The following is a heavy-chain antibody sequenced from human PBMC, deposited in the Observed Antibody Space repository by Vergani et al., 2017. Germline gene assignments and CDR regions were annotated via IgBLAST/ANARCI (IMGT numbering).Heavy chain of an antibody. D-gene: IGHD3-3*01. CDR1: GFTFSSYA. V-gene: IGHV3-23*04. CDR2: ISGSGGST. J-gene: IGHJ4*02. Sequence: EVQLVESGGGVVRPGGSLRLSCAASGFTFSSYAMSWVRQAPGKGLEWVSAISGSGGSTYYADSVKGRFTISRDNSKNTLYLQMNSLRAEDTAVYYCAKDSAVFGVVPHFDYWGQGTLVTVSS. CDR3: AKDSAVFGVVPHFDY.